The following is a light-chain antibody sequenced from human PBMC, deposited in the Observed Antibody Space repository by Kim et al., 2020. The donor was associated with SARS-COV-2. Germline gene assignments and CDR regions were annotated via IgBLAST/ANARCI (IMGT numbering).Light chain of an antibody. CDR2: DTS. CDR1: TGAVTSRHY. V-gene: IGLV7-46*01. J-gene: IGLJ2*01. CDR3: LLSYSGAHVV. Sequence: QAVVTQEPSLTVSPGGTVTLTCGSSTGAVTSRHYPYWFQQKPGQAPRTLIYDTSNKHSWTPARFSGSLLGGKAALTLSGAQPEDGAEYYCLLSYSGAHVVFGGGTQLTVL.